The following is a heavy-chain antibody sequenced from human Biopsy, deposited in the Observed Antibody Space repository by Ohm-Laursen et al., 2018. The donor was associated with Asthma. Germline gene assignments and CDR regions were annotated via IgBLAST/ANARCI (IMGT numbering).Heavy chain of an antibody. D-gene: IGHD6-19*01. V-gene: IGHV3-11*01. CDR2: INGKSNSI. CDR1: GFTFSGYY. Sequence: SLRLSCAAFGFTFSGYYMSWIRQAPGKGLEWISYINGKSNSIEYADSVKGRFTISRDNAKNSLYLQMNSLRAEDTAVYYCARDSYSSGLYDDFESWGQGTLVTVSS. CDR3: ARDSYSSGLYDDFES. J-gene: IGHJ4*02.